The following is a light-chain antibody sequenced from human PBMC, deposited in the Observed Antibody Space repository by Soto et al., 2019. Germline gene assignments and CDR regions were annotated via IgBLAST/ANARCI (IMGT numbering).Light chain of an antibody. J-gene: IGKJ1*01. Sequence: DIQMTQSPSTLSASVGDRVTITCRASQSISSWLAWYQQKPGKAPKLLIYKASSRESGVPSRFSGSGSGTDFTLTISSLQPDDFATYYCQQYNSYPLTFGQGTKVEIK. V-gene: IGKV1-5*03. CDR1: QSISSW. CDR2: KAS. CDR3: QQYNSYPLT.